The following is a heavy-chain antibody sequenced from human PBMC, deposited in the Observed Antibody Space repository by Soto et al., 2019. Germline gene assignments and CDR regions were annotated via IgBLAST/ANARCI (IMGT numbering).Heavy chain of an antibody. CDR2: ISYEGSKK. D-gene: IGHD6-25*01. V-gene: IGHV3-30-3*01. CDR3: ASDGLATVRYYYYGMDV. CDR1: GFTFSSYA. J-gene: IGHJ6*02. Sequence: QVQLVESGGGVVQPGRSLRLSCAASGFTFSSYAMHWVRQAPGKGLEWVAVISYEGSKKYYADSVKGRFTISTDNSKNTLYLQMNSLRAKDTTVDYCASDGLATVRYYYYGMDVWGQGTTVTVSS.